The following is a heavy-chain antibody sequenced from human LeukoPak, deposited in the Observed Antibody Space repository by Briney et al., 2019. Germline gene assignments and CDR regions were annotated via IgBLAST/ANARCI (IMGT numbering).Heavy chain of an antibody. CDR3: ARGGSSSHFDY. J-gene: IGHJ4*02. CDR1: GVTVSSKY. CDR2: IYSGGST. D-gene: IGHD6-13*01. Sequence: GGSLRLSCAASGVTVSSKYMSWVRQAPGKGLEWVSIIYSGGSTYYADSVKGRFTISRDNSKNTLFLQMDSLRAEDTAVYYCARGGSSSHFDYWGQGTLVTVSS. V-gene: IGHV3-53*01.